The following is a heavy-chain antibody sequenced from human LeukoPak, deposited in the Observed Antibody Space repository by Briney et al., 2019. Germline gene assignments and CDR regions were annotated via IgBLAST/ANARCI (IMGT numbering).Heavy chain of an antibody. Sequence: ASVKVSCKASRYTFTGYYMHWVRQAPGQGLEWMGWINPNSGGTNYAQKFQGRVTMTTDTSTSTAYMELRSLRSDDTAVYYCARRGRRAVADTTAYYYYYGMDVWGQGTTVTVSS. D-gene: IGHD6-19*01. CDR2: INPNSGGT. V-gene: IGHV1-2*02. CDR3: ARRGRRAVADTTAYYYYYGMDV. J-gene: IGHJ6*02. CDR1: RYTFTGYY.